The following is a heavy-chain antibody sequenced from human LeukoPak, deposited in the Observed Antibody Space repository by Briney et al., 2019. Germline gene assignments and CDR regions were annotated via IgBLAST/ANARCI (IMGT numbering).Heavy chain of an antibody. CDR2: IYPGDSDT. J-gene: IGHJ4*02. CDR1: GYSFTSLW. CDR3: ARRYGRPFDY. V-gene: IGHV5-51*01. D-gene: IGHD4-17*01. Sequence: ESLKISCKGSGYSFTSLWIGWVRQMPGKGLEWMGIIYPGDSDTRYSPSFEGQVTISADKSISTAYLEWSNLKASDTAIYYCARRYGRPFDYWGQGALVTVSS.